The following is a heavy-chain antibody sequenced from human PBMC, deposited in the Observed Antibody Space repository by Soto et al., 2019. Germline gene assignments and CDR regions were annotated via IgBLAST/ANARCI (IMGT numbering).Heavy chain of an antibody. D-gene: IGHD3-10*01. J-gene: IGHJ6*02. CDR1: AFTFSSYA. CDR2: ISYDGSNK. V-gene: IGHV3-30-3*01. Sequence: GGSLRLSCAASAFTFSSYAMHWVRQAPGKGLEWVAVISYDGSNKYNSDSVKGRFTISRDNSKNTLYLQMNSLKSEDTAVYYCVRGVAGSWGFGELAYYCYYSMDVWGQGTTVTVSS. CDR3: VRGVAGSWGFGELAYYCYYSMDV.